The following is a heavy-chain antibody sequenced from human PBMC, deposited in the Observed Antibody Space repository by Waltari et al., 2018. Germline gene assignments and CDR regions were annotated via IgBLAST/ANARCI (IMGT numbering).Heavy chain of an antibody. D-gene: IGHD2-15*01. Sequence: EVQLVESGGGLVKPGGSLRLSCAASGFTFSSYSMNWVRQAPGKGLEWVSSISSSSSYIYSADSVKGRFTISRDNAKNSLYLQMNSLRAEDTAVYYCARGPYCSGGSCYHNWFDPWGQGTLVTVSS. CDR3: ARGPYCSGGSCYHNWFDP. V-gene: IGHV3-21*01. CDR2: ISSSSSYI. CDR1: GFTFSSYS. J-gene: IGHJ5*02.